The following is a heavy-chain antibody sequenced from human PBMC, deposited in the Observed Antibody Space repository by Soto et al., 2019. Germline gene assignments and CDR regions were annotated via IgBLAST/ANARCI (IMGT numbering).Heavy chain of an antibody. J-gene: IGHJ4*02. V-gene: IGHV4-59*01. Sequence: PSETLSLTCTVSGGSISSYYWSWLRQPPGKGLEWIGYIYYSGSTNYNPSLKSRVTISVDTSKNQFSLKLSSVTAADTAVYYCARAYGGYADYWGQGALVTVSS. CDR1: GGSISSYY. CDR2: IYYSGST. D-gene: IGHD5-12*01. CDR3: ARAYGGYADY.